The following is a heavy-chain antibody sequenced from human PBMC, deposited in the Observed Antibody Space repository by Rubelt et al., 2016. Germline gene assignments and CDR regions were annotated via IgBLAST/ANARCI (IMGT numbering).Heavy chain of an antibody. V-gene: IGHV1-69*04. D-gene: IGHD1-26*01. CDR3: ARDPRSYHAFDI. Sequence: QVQLVQSGAEVQKPGSSVKVSCKASGGTFSSYAISWVRQAPGQGLDWMGRIIPTLGIANYAQKFHGRVTITSDKSTGTADMGLSSLGAEDTAVYYCARDPRSYHAFDIWGQGTMVTVSS. CDR2: IIPTLGIA. J-gene: IGHJ3*02. CDR1: GGTFSSYA.